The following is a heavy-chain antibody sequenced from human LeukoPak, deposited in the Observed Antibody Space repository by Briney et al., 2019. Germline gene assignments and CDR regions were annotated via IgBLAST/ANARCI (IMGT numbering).Heavy chain of an antibody. CDR1: GGTFSSYA. CDR3: ARHPSVRYFDWFLDY. J-gene: IGHJ4*02. Sequence: SVKVSCKASGGTFSSYAISWMRQAPGQGLEWMGGIIPIFGTANYAQKFQGRVTITADESTSTAYMGLSSLRSEDTAVYYCARHPSVRYFDWFLDYWGQGTLVTVSS. V-gene: IGHV1-69*13. D-gene: IGHD3-9*01. CDR2: IIPIFGTA.